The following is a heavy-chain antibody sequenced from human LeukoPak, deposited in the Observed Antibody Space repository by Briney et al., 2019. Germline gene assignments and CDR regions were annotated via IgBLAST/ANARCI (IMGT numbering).Heavy chain of an antibody. V-gene: IGHV4-39*01. D-gene: IGHD6-19*01. Sequence: SETLSLTCTVSGGSISSSSYYWGWIRQPPGKGLEWIGSICYSGSTYYNPSLKSRVTISVDTSKNQFSLKLSSVTAADTAVYYCARLQWLVPFDYWGQGTLVTVSS. CDR2: ICYSGST. CDR1: GGSISSSSYY. J-gene: IGHJ4*02. CDR3: ARLQWLVPFDY.